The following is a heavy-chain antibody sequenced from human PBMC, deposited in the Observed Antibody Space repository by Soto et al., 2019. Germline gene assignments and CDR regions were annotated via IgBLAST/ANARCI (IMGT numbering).Heavy chain of an antibody. CDR1: GFTFSSYA. D-gene: IGHD3-22*01. Sequence: EVQLLESGGGLVQPGGSLRLSCAASGFTFSSYAMSWVRQAPGKGLEWVSAISGSGGSTYYADSVKGRFTISRDNSKNTLYLQMNSRRAEDTAVYYCAKDLSSQRPNSSGYYFDYWGQGTLVTVSS. CDR2: ISGSGGST. CDR3: AKDLSSQRPNSSGYYFDY. J-gene: IGHJ4*02. V-gene: IGHV3-23*01.